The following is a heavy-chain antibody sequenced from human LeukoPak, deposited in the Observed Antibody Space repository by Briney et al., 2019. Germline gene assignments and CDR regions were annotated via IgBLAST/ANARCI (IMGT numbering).Heavy chain of an antibody. CDR2: ISWNSGSI. V-gene: IGHV3-9*01. CDR3: AKGSASIAARPLDY. Sequence: PGGSLRLSCAASGFTFDDYAMHWVRQAPGKGLEWVSGISWNSGSIGYADSVKGRFTISRDNAKNSLYLQMNSLRAEDTALYYCAKGSASIAARPLDYWGQGTLVTVSS. J-gene: IGHJ4*02. D-gene: IGHD6-6*01. CDR1: GFTFDDYA.